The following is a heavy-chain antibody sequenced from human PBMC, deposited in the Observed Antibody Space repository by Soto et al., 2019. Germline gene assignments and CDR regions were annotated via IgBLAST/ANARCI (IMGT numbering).Heavy chain of an antibody. J-gene: IGHJ4*02. D-gene: IGHD5-18*01. CDR1: GFTLSTSGVG. CDR2: IFWDDDK. V-gene: IGHV2-5*02. Sequence: SGPTLVNPTQTLTLTCTFSGFTLSTSGVGVGWIRQPPGKPLEWLGIIFWDDDKRYRPSLKSRLSITKDTSKNQLVLTMTNMDPVDTATYYCAQLAWKQLWPRAPVFNWGQGTPVTVSS. CDR3: AQLAWKQLWPRAPVFN.